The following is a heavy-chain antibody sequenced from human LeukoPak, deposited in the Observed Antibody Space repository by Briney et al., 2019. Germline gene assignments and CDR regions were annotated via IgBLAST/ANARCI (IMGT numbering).Heavy chain of an antibody. Sequence: ASVKVSCKASGYTFSRNAMNWVRQAPGQRLEWMGWINAGNGNTKYSQKFQGRVTIARDTSASTAYMELSSLRSEDTAVYYCARPLYGSGSYTKYYYGMDVWGQGTTVTVSS. V-gene: IGHV1-3*01. CDR1: GYTFSRNA. D-gene: IGHD3-10*01. J-gene: IGHJ6*02. CDR2: INAGNGNT. CDR3: ARPLYGSGSYTKYYYGMDV.